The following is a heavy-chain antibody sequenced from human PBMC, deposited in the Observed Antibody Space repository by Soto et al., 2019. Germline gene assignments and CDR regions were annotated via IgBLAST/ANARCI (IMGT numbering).Heavy chain of an antibody. D-gene: IGHD3-22*01. Sequence: SETLSLTCTVSGGSFNNYYWTWIRQPPGKGLEWIGYIYSSGSAGYNPSLKSRVTMLVDTSENQFSLKLSSVTAADTAVYYCARRSNFYYGFDYWGRGTLVTVSS. J-gene: IGHJ4*02. V-gene: IGHV4-59*08. CDR2: IYSSGSA. CDR1: GGSFNNYY. CDR3: ARRSNFYYGFDY.